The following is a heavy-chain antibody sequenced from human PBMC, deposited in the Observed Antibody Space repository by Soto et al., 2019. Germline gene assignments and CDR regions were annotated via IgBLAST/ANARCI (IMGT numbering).Heavy chain of an antibody. CDR1: GGSISSGDYY. D-gene: IGHD3-3*01. Sequence: PSETLSLTCTVSGGSISSGDYYWSWIRQPPGKGLERIGYIYYSGSTYYNPSLKSRVTISVDTSKNQFSLKLSSVTAADTAVYYCARVNDFWSGYQGSSYYYYGMDVWGQGTTVTVSS. J-gene: IGHJ6*02. CDR2: IYYSGST. V-gene: IGHV4-30-4*01. CDR3: ARVNDFWSGYQGSSYYYYGMDV.